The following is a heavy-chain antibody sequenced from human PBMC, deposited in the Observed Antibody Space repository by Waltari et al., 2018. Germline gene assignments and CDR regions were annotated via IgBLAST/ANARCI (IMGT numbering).Heavy chain of an antibody. CDR3: ARAFSGGHYYMDV. J-gene: IGHJ6*03. D-gene: IGHD3-10*01. Sequence: QVQLQESGPGLVKPSQTLSLTCTVSGGSIRSGDSFWTWIRQPPGKGLEWIGYINYIGSTYYIPSLQSRVSISVDTSKSQFSLKLISVTAADTAVYYCARAFSGGHYYMDVWGKGTTVTISS. V-gene: IGHV4-30-4*01. CDR2: INYIGST. CDR1: GGSIRSGDSF.